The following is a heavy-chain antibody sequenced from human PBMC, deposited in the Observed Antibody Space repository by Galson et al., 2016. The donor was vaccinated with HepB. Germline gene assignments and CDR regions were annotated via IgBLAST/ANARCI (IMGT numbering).Heavy chain of an antibody. D-gene: IGHD2-21*01. Sequence: SLRLSCATSGFAFTAYEVHWVRQAPGKGLEWVAVMSPGGSIKLYTDSVKCRFTISRDNSRNTLYLQMNSLRPEDTAVYYCAKDQIPGAPDFFDFWGQGTLVTVSS. CDR3: AKDQIPGAPDFFDF. CDR1: GFAFTAYE. CDR2: MSPGGSIK. J-gene: IGHJ4*02. V-gene: IGHV3-30*18.